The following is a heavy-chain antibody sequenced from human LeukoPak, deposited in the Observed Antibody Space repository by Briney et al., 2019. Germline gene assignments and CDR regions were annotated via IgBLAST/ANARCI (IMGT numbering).Heavy chain of an antibody. CDR3: ARGGTNYYYYDMDV. V-gene: IGHV4-59*01. J-gene: IGHJ6*02. Sequence: SETLSLTCTVSGGSISSYYWSWIRQPPGKGLEWIGYIYYSGSTNYNPSLKSRVTISVDTSKNQFSLKLSSVTAADTAVYYCARGGTNYYYYDMDVWGQGTTVTVSS. CDR1: GGSISSYY. D-gene: IGHD2-15*01. CDR2: IYYSGST.